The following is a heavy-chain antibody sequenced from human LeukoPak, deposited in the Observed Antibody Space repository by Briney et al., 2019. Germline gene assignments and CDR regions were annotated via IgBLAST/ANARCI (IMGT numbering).Heavy chain of an antibody. CDR2: IDHTGST. V-gene: IGHV4-34*01. CDR1: GGSFSGYY. Sequence: SEILSLTCAVYGGSFSGYYWSWIRQPPGKGLEWIGEIDHTGSTHYNPSLKSRVTMSVDASKNQFSLKLTFVTAADTAVYYCARVRGLWFGVRNDSWGQGTLVTVSS. D-gene: IGHD3-10*01. J-gene: IGHJ4*02. CDR3: ARVRGLWFGVRNDS.